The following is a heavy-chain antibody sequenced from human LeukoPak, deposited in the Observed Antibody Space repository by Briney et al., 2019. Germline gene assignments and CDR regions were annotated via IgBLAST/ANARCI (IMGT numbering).Heavy chain of an antibody. J-gene: IGHJ4*02. V-gene: IGHV4-59*08. CDR1: DDSFSSHY. Sequence: SETLSLTCAVSDDSFSSHYWTWIRQPPGKGLEWIGYIYYSGSTNYNPSLKSRVTISVDTSKNQFSLKLSSVTAADTAVYYCARRSRDGYNKEYYFDYWGQGTLVTVSS. CDR2: IYYSGST. D-gene: IGHD5-24*01. CDR3: ARRSRDGYNKEYYFDY.